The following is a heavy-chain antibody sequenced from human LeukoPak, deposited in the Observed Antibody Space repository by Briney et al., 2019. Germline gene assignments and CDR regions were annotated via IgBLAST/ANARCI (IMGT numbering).Heavy chain of an antibody. CDR1: GFTFSSYA. Sequence: GRSLRLSCAASGFTFSSYAMHWVRQAPGKGLEWVAVISYDGSNKYYADSVKGRFTISRDNSKNTLYLQMNSLRAEDTAVYYCASDPRGSKGLYYYYYYMDVWGKGTTVTVSS. D-gene: IGHD3-16*01. J-gene: IGHJ6*03. CDR2: ISYDGSNK. V-gene: IGHV3-30-3*01. CDR3: ASDPRGSKGLYYYYYYMDV.